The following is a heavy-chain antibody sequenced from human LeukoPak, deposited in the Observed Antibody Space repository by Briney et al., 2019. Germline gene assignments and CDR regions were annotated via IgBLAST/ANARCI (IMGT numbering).Heavy chain of an antibody. CDR3: ARDYTLYISGWFLDY. Sequence: SETLSLTCTVSGDSISTTSFYWGWIRQPPGKGLEWIGSIHYSGTTHYNPSLKSRVTISVDTSKNQFSLKLTSVTAADTAIYYCARDYTLYISGWFLDYWAPGTLVTVSS. D-gene: IGHD6-19*01. V-gene: IGHV4-39*07. CDR2: IHYSGTT. CDR1: GDSISTTSFY. J-gene: IGHJ4*02.